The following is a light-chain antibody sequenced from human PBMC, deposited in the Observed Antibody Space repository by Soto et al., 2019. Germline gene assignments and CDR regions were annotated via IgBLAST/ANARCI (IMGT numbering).Light chain of an antibody. CDR3: QQYYSSPPT. Sequence: DILMTQSPDSLAVSLGERATINYTSSQSVLYSSDNKNYLSWYQQRPGQPPKLLFYWASTRESGVPARFSGSGSGTHFTLTITSLQAEDVAVYYCQQYYSSPPTFGQGTKVDIK. V-gene: IGKV4-1*01. CDR2: WAS. CDR1: QSVLYSSDNKNY. J-gene: IGKJ1*01.